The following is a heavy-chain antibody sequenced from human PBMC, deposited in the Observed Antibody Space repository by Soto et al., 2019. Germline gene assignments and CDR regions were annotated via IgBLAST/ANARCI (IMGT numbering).Heavy chain of an antibody. Sequence: PGESLKISCKGSGYSFTSYWIGWVRQMPGKGLEWMGIIYPGDSDTRYSPSFQGQVTISADKSISTAYLQWSSLKASDTAMYYCARQPYSGSYYGYYFDYWGQGTLVTVYS. V-gene: IGHV5-51*01. CDR2: IYPGDSDT. CDR1: GYSFTSYW. CDR3: ARQPYSGSYYGYYFDY. D-gene: IGHD1-26*01. J-gene: IGHJ4*02.